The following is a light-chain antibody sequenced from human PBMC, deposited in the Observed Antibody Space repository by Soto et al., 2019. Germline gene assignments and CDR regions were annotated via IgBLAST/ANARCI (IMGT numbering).Light chain of an antibody. CDR1: QSISSK. CDR3: QQYNNWIT. Sequence: EIVMTQSPATLSVSPGERATLSCRASQSISSKLAWYQQKPGQAPRLLIYGASTRATGVPARFSGSGSGTEFTLTISSLQSEDFAVYYCQQYNNWITFGQGIRLEI. V-gene: IGKV3D-15*01. J-gene: IGKJ5*01. CDR2: GAS.